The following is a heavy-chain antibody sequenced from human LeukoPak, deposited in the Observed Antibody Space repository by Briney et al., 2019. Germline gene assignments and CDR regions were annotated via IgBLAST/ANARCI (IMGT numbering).Heavy chain of an antibody. CDR1: GGSVSSGTYY. CDR2: IYYSGST. D-gene: IGHD3-10*01. CDR3: AVGGVYLRGGAEAFDI. J-gene: IGHJ3*02. V-gene: IGHV4-61*01. Sequence: SETLSLTCTVSGGSVSSGTYYWSWIRQPPGKGLEWIAYIYYSGSTNYNPSLKSRVTISVDKSKNQFSLKLSSVTAADTAVYYCAVGGVYLRGGAEAFDIWGQGTMVTVSS.